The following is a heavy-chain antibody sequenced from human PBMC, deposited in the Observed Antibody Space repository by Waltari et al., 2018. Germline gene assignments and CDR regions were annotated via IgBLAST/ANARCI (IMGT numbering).Heavy chain of an antibody. V-gene: IGHV3-53*01. CDR2: SYTVGTT. J-gene: IGHJ6*03. Sequence: EVEVVESGGGLMQPGGSLRLSCAASGFSVSDNFISWVRQAPGTGLEGASISYTVGTTYFAESVKGRFTISRDNSRNTVYLQMNSLRVEDTAVYFCARVAGTALHRYYHYYMDLWGKGTTVTVSS. CDR1: GFSVSDNF. CDR3: ARVAGTALHRYYHYYMDL. D-gene: IGHD2-15*01.